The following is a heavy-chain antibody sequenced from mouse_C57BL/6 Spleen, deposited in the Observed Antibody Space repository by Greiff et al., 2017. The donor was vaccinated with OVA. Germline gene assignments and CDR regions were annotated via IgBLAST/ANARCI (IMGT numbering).Heavy chain of an antibody. CDR3: ARQTTVVGYFDV. D-gene: IGHD1-1*01. Sequence: EVNLVESGGGLVKPGGSLKLSCAASGFTFSSYTMSWVRQTPEKRLEWVATISGGGGNTYYPDSVKGRFTISRDNAKNTLYLQMSSLRSEDTALYYCARQTTVVGYFDVWGTGTTVTVSS. CDR1: GFTFSSYT. V-gene: IGHV5-9*01. J-gene: IGHJ1*03. CDR2: ISGGGGNT.